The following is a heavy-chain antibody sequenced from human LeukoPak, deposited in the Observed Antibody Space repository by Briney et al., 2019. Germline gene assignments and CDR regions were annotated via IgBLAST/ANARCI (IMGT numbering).Heavy chain of an antibody. CDR1: GFRFNTYW. D-gene: IGHD4/OR15-4a*01. V-gene: IGHV3-7*01. J-gene: IGHJ4*02. CDR3: ARDTLGEGEDANYAVYYFDY. CDR2: IKQDGNEK. Sequence: GGSLRLSCAASGFRFNTYWMSWVRQAPGKGLEWVADIKQDGNEKYYADSVKGRFTISRDNGKNSLDLQMNSLRADDTAVYYCARDTLGEGEDANYAVYYFDYWGQGTVVTVSS.